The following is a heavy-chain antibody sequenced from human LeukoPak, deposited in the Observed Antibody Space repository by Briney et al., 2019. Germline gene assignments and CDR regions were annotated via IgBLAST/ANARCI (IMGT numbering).Heavy chain of an antibody. J-gene: IGHJ4*02. CDR1: GGSFSGYY. CDR2: INHSGST. CDR3: ARGAVAAPHTGDY. D-gene: IGHD6-19*01. V-gene: IGHV4-34*01. Sequence: SETLSLTCAVYGGSFSGYYWSWIRQPPGKGLEWIGEINHSGSTNYNPSLKSRVTISVDTSKNQFSLKLSSVTAADTAVYYCARGAVAAPHTGDYWGRGTLVTVSS.